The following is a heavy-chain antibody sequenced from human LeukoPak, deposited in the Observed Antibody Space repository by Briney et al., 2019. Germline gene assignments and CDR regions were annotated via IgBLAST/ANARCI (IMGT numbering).Heavy chain of an antibody. CDR1: GYTLTDYY. D-gene: IGHD4-17*01. V-gene: IGHV1-2*06. Sequence: GASVKVSCKASGYTLTDYYMHWVRQAPGQGLEWMGRINPNSGGTNYAQKFQGRVTMTRDTSISTVYMELSRLGSDDTAVYYCGVVYGDYVIDYWGKGTLVTVSS. J-gene: IGHJ4*02. CDR2: INPNSGGT. CDR3: GVVYGDYVIDY.